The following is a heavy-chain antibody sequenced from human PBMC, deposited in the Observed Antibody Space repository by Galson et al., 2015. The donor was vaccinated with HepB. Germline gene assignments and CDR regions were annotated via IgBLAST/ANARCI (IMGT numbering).Heavy chain of an antibody. V-gene: IGHV3-33*01. CDR3: ARASTVVTPWYFDL. D-gene: IGHD4-23*01. CDR2: IWYDGSNK. CDR1: GFTFSSYG. J-gene: IGHJ2*01. Sequence: SLRLSCAASGFTFSSYGMHWVRQAPGKGLEWVAVIWYDGSNKYYADSVKGRFTISRDNSKNTLYLQMNSLRAGDTAVYYCARASTVVTPWYFDLWGRGTLVTVSS.